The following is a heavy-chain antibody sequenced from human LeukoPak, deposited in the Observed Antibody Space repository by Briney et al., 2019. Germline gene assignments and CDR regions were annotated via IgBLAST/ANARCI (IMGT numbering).Heavy chain of an antibody. CDR3: ATDGDYYDSGTYSGH. CDR1: GGSISSYY. J-gene: IGHJ4*02. Sequence: SETLSLTCTVSGGSISSYYWSWIRQPAGKGLEWIGRIYTSGSTDYNPSLKSRVTMSVDTSKNQFSLKLTSVTAADTAVYYCATDGDYYDSGTYSGHWGQGTLVTVSS. V-gene: IGHV4-4*07. CDR2: IYTSGST. D-gene: IGHD3-10*01.